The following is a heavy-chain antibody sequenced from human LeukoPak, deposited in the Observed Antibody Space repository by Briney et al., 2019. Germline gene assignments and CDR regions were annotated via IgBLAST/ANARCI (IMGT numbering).Heavy chain of an antibody. CDR2: IHYSGST. CDR1: GDSLSKSSYY. J-gene: IGHJ4*02. D-gene: IGHD3-10*01. Sequence: PSETPSLTCTVSGDSLSKSSYYRVWIRQPPGKGLEWIGSIHYSGSTYYNPSLKSRVANSIDPSKNQFSLKLSSVTAADTAVYYCARLRSGSSLNSWGQGTLVTVSS. CDR3: ARLRSGSSLNS. V-gene: IGHV4-39*01.